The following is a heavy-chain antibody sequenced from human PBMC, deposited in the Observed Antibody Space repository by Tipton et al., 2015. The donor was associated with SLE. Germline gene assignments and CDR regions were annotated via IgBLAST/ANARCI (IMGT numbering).Heavy chain of an antibody. CDR2: IYSSGTT. CDR1: GFTVSSNY. V-gene: IGHV3-66*02. D-gene: IGHD3-3*01. J-gene: IGHJ6*03. CDR3: ARGVFGVATYYYYMDV. Sequence: GSLRLSCAASGFTVSSNYLNWVRQAPGKGLEWVSSIYSSGTTHYADSMKGRFTISRDNSKNVLFLQMNSLRAEDTAVYYCARGVFGVATYYYYMDVWGKGTTVTVSS.